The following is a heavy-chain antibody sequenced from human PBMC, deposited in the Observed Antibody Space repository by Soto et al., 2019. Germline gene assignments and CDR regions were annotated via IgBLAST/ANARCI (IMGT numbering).Heavy chain of an antibody. J-gene: IGHJ4*02. D-gene: IGHD4-17*01. Sequence: EVQLVESGGGLVQPGRSLRLSCVASGFTADDYAMHWVRQAPGKGLEWVSGISSNSDTIDYADSVKGRFTISRDNAKNSLFLQINSLRLEDMALYYCAKDMKWGGMTTIHYFDSWGQGTLVTVYS. CDR1: GFTADDYA. CDR2: ISSNSDTI. CDR3: AKDMKWGGMTTIHYFDS. V-gene: IGHV3-9*02.